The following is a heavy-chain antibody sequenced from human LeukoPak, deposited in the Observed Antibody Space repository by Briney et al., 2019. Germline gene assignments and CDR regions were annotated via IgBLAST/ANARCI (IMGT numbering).Heavy chain of an antibody. V-gene: IGHV3-23*01. CDR1: GFTFSSYA. J-gene: IGHJ4*02. Sequence: GGSLRLSCAASGFTFSSYAMSWLRQAPGKGLEWVSAISGSGDSTYYGDSVKGRFTISRDNSKNTLYLQMNSLRAEDTAVYYCAKTRPLDSSSWSHGDYWGQGTLVTVSP. D-gene: IGHD6-13*01. CDR3: AKTRPLDSSSWSHGDY. CDR2: ISGSGDST.